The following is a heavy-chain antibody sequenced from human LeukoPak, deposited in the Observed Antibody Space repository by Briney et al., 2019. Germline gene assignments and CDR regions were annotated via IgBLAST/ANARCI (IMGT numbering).Heavy chain of an antibody. CDR1: GFSISSSYY. D-gene: IGHD2-2*01. CDR2: IYYSGST. Sequence: KTSETLSLTCSVSGFSISSSYYWSWIRQPPGQGLEWIGYIYYSGSTNYNPSLKSRVTISVDTSKNQFSLKLSSVTAADTAVYYCARGVGRWILGPNQLPGLDYWGQGTLVTVSS. CDR3: ARGVGRWILGPNQLPGLDY. J-gene: IGHJ4*02. V-gene: IGHV4-61*01.